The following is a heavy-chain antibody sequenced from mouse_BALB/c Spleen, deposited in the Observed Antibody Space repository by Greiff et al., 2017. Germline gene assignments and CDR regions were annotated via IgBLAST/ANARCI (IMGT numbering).Heavy chain of an antibody. V-gene: IGHV14-3*02. CDR1: GFNIKDTY. CDR3: AGGGSTMITTGYAMDY. CDR2: IDPANGNT. J-gene: IGHJ4*01. D-gene: IGHD2-4*01. Sequence: VQLQQSGAELVKPGASVKLSCTASGFNIKDTYMHRVKQRPEQGLEWIGRIDPANGNTKYDPKFQGKATITADTSSNTAYLQLSSLTSEDTAVYYCAGGGSTMITTGYAMDYWGQGTSVTVSS.